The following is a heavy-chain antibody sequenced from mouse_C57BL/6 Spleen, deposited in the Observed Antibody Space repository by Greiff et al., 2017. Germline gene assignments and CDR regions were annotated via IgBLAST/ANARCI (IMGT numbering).Heavy chain of an antibody. V-gene: IGHV1-54*01. Sequence: QVQLQQSGAELVRPGTSVKVSCKASGYAFTNYLIEWVKQRPGQGLEWIGVINPGSGGTNYNEKFKGKATLTADKSSSTAYMQLSSLTSEDSAVYFCASALYGNPFAYWGQGTLVTVSA. CDR2: INPGSGGT. D-gene: IGHD2-1*01. CDR3: ASALYGNPFAY. J-gene: IGHJ3*01. CDR1: GYAFTNYL.